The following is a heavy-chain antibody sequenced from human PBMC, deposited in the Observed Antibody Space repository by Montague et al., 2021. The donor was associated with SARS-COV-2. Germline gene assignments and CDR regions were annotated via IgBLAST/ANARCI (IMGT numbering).Heavy chain of an antibody. J-gene: IGHJ4*02. V-gene: IGHV6-1*01. Sequence: CAISGDSVSSNSATWNWIRQFPPRGLELRGRTYYMSKWYNDYAESVKSRITIDPDTSKHQFSLHLNSVTPEDTAVYYCARIPVGSKYYFDFWGQGTLVTVSS. CDR3: ARIPVGSKYYFDF. D-gene: IGHD2-2*01. CDR1: GDSVSSNSAT. CDR2: TYYMSKWYN.